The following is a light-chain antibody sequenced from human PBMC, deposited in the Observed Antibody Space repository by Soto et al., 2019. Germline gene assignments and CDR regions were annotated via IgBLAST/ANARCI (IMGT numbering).Light chain of an antibody. J-gene: IGKJ5*01. CDR1: QSVSNNY. Sequence: EIVLTQSPDTLSLSPVERATLSCSASQSVSNNYLAWYQQKPGQAPRLLIYGVSSRASGIPDRFFGSGSGTDFTLTINRLEPEDFAVYYCQQYANSPITFGQGTRLEI. CDR2: GVS. CDR3: QQYANSPIT. V-gene: IGKV3-20*01.